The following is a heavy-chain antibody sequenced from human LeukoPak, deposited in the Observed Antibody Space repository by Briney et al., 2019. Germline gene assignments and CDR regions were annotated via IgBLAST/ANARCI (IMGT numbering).Heavy chain of an antibody. CDR1: GFTFSSYT. CDR2: ITSGSSYI. D-gene: IGHD6-19*01. CDR3: ARGDKSSGWYFFDY. J-gene: IGHJ4*02. V-gene: IGHV3-21*01. Sequence: PGGSLRLSCAASGFTFSSYTMNWVRQAPGKGLEWVSSITSGSSYICYADSLKGRFTISRDNANNSLCLQMNSLRAEDTAVYYCARGDKSSGWYFFDYWGQGALVTVSS.